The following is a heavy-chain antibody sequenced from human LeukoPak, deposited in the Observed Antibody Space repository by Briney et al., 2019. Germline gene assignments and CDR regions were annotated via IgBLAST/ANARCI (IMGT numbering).Heavy chain of an antibody. V-gene: IGHV3-9*01. J-gene: IGHJ4*02. CDR3: AKDLSGIAVAGPFDY. CDR1: GFTFDDYA. CDR2: ISWNSGSI. D-gene: IGHD6-19*01. Sequence: GSSLRLSCAASGFTFDDYAMHWVRQAPGKGLEWVSGISWNSGSIGYADSVKGRFTTSRDNAKNSLYLQMNSLRAEDTALYYCAKDLSGIAVAGPFDYWGQGTLVTVSS.